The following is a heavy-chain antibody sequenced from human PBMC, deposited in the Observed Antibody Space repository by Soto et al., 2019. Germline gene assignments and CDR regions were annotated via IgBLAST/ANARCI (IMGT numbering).Heavy chain of an antibody. CDR3: ARGGYDILTGLVWFDP. CDR2: IIPTLDTA. D-gene: IGHD3-9*01. J-gene: IGHJ5*02. V-gene: IGHV1-69*01. Sequence: QVQLVQSGAEVKKPGSSVKVSCKASGGTFNKYSNSWVRQAPGQGLEWMGGIIPTLDTAKYAQKFQGRVTITADESTSTAYMELSSLRFEDTAVYYCARGGYDILTGLVWFDPWGQGTLVTVSS. CDR1: GGTFNKYS.